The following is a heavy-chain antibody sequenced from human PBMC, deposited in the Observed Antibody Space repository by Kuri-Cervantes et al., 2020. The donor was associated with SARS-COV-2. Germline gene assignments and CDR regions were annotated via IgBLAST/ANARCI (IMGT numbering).Heavy chain of an antibody. V-gene: IGHV3-11*04. Sequence: GGSLRLSCAASGFTFSDYYMHWIRQAPGKGLEWVSYISSSGSTIYYADSVKGRFTISRGNAKNSLYLQMDSLRAEDTAVYYCARYCSSTSCHRRPGVFDYWGQGTLVTVSS. D-gene: IGHD2-2*01. CDR3: ARYCSSTSCHRRPGVFDY. CDR2: ISSSGSTI. CDR1: GFTFSDYY. J-gene: IGHJ4*02.